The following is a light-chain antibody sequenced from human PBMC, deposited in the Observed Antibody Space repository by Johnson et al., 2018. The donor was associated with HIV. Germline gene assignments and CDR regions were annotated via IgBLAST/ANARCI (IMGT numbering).Light chain of an antibody. V-gene: IGLV1-51*01. CDR2: DNN. J-gene: IGLJ1*01. Sequence: QSVLTQPPSLSAAPGQKVTISCSGSSSNIGNNYVSWYQQLPGTAPKLLIYDNNKRPSGIPDRFSGSKSGTSATLGITGLQTGDEADYYCGTWHSSLSGYVFGTGTKVTVL. CDR1: SSNIGNNY. CDR3: GTWHSSLSGYV.